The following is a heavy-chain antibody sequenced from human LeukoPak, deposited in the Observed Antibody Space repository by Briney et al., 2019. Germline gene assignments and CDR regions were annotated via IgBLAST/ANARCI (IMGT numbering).Heavy chain of an antibody. CDR3: ARGAYCSSTSCYYRAFDI. J-gene: IGHJ3*02. D-gene: IGHD2-2*01. V-gene: IGHV3-21*01. Sequence: GGSLRLSCAASGFTFSSYTMIWVRQAPGKGLEWVSSISSSSSYIYYADSLKGRFTISRDNADNSLFLQLNSLRAEDTAVYYCARGAYCSSTSCYYRAFDIWGQGTMVTVSS. CDR2: ISSSSSYI. CDR1: GFTFSSYT.